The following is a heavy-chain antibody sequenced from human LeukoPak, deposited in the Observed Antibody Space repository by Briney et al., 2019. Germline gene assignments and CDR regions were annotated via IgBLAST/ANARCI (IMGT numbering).Heavy chain of an antibody. Sequence: GGSLRLSCAASGFTFSNAWMSWVRQAPGKGLEYVSAISDSGGSTHYADSVKGRFTISRDNSKNTLYLQMRSLRAEDTAVYFCVRGYSFGPYGMDVWGQGTTVTVSS. V-gene: IGHV3-64D*09. D-gene: IGHD2-15*01. CDR3: VRGYSFGPYGMDV. CDR2: ISDSGGST. CDR1: GFTFSNAW. J-gene: IGHJ6*02.